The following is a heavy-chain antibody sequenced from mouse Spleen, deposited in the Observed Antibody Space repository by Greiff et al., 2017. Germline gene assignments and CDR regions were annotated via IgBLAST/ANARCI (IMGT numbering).Heavy chain of an antibody. Sequence: VQLQQSGAELVRPGASVKLSCKASGYTFTSYWINWVKQRPGQGLEWIGNIYPSDSYTNYNQKFKDKATLTVDKSSSTAYMQLSSPTSEDSAVYYCIADDSRRFAYWGQGTLVTVSA. J-gene: IGHJ3*01. CDR2: IYPSDSYT. V-gene: IGHV1-69*02. CDR1: GYTFTSYW. CDR3: IADDSRRFAY. D-gene: IGHD2-4*01.